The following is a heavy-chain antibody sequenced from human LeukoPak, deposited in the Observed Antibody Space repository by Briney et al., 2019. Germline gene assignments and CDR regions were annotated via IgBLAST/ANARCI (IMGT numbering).Heavy chain of an antibody. CDR3: ARLVWGSYRYRDY. V-gene: IGHV4-59*08. J-gene: IGHJ4*02. CDR1: GGSISSYY. Sequence: SETLSLTCTVSGGSISSYYWSWIRQPPGKGLEWIGSIYHSGSTYYNPSLKSRVTISVDTSKNQFSLKLSSVTAADTAVYYCARLVWGSYRYRDYWGQGTLVTVSS. D-gene: IGHD3-16*02. CDR2: IYHSGST.